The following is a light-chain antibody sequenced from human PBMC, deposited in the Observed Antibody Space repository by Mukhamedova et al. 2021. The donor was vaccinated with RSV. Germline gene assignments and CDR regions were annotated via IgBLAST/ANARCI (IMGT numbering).Light chain of an antibody. J-gene: IGKJ4*01. CDR2: GAS. CDR3: QQSYSTTALT. V-gene: IGKV1-39*01. Sequence: QKPGKAPSLLIYGASTLKSGVPSRFSGSGSGRSFTLTIDGVHAEDSATYYCQQSYSTTALTFGGGTKVEI.